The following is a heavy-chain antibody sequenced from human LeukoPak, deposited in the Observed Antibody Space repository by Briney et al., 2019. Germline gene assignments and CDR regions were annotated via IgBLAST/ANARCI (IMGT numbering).Heavy chain of an antibody. D-gene: IGHD4-17*01. CDR1: GYTFTGYY. Sequence: ASVKVSCKASGYTFTGYYMHWVRQAPGQGLEWMGWISPNSGNTGYAQKFQGRVTMTRNTSISTAYMELSSLRSEDTAVYYCARVGPTVTLDYWGQGTLVTVSS. CDR2: ISPNSGNT. J-gene: IGHJ4*02. CDR3: ARVGPTVTLDY. V-gene: IGHV1-8*02.